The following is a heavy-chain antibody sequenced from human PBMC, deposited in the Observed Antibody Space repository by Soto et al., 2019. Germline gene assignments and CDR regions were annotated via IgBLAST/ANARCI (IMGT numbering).Heavy chain of an antibody. CDR1: GFTFSDYY. CDR3: ASSPTYYDFWSGYLTTNWFDP. CDR2: ISSSGSTI. J-gene: IGHJ5*02. V-gene: IGHV3-11*01. D-gene: IGHD3-3*01. Sequence: GGSLRLSCAASGFTFSDYYMSWIRQAPGKGLEWVSYISSSGSTIYYADSVKGRFTISRDNAKNSLYLQMNSLRAEDTAVYYCASSPTYYDFWSGYLTTNWFDPWGQGTLVTVTS.